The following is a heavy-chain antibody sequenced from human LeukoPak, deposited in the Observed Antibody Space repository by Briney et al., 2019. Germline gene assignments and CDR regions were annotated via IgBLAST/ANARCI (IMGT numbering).Heavy chain of an antibody. D-gene: IGHD3-10*01. Sequence: GASVKVSCKASGYTFTGYYIHWVRQAPGQGLEWMGWINPHSGDIRYAQKFQGRVTMTRDTSISTVYMELSRLRFDDTAVYYCARVLLWFGELRAWGQGTLVTVSS. CDR2: INPHSGDI. J-gene: IGHJ5*02. CDR1: GYTFTGYY. V-gene: IGHV1-2*02. CDR3: ARVLLWFGELRA.